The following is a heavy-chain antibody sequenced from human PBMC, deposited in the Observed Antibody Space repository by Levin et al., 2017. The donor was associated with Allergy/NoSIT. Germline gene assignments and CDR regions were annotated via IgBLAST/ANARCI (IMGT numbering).Heavy chain of an antibody. CDR2: LSWNSGYI. Sequence: SLKISCAASGFTFDDYAMHWVRQAPGKGLEWVSGLSWNSGYIGYADSVKGRFTISRDNAKNSLYLQMNSLRTDDTALYYCARDPKNSGWTLADSHCDYWGQGTLVTVSS. CDR1: GFTFDDYA. CDR3: ARDPKNSGWTLADSHCDY. V-gene: IGHV3-9*01. D-gene: IGHD6-19*01. J-gene: IGHJ4*02.